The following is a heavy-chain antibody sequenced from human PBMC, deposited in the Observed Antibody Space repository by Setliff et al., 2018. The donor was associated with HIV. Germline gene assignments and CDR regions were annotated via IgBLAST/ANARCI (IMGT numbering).Heavy chain of an antibody. J-gene: IGHJ3*02. V-gene: IGHV4-61*09. CDR1: GGSISSGSNY. Sequence: LSLTCTVSGGSISSGSNYWSWIRQPAGKGLEWIGHIYTSGSTNYNPSLKRRVTISVDTSKNQFYLKLSSVTAADTAVYYCARILLYDSSAYFVNAFDIWGQGTVVTVSS. CDR2: IYTSGST. CDR3: ARILLYDSSAYFVNAFDI. D-gene: IGHD3-22*01.